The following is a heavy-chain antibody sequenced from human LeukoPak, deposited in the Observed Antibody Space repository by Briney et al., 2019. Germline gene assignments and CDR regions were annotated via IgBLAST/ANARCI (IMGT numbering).Heavy chain of an antibody. CDR1: GFGFSSPW. J-gene: IGHJ5*02. CDR2: SNNDGSVR. D-gene: IGHD2-21*01. V-gene: IGHV3-74*01. Sequence: AGGSLTLFCAASGFGFSSPWMRWVRQPPGKGLGWVSRSNNDGSVRNYADSVEGRFIISRDNDKNSLYLQRNTLGVDHTAVYFCERDTSVINAIGYNWFDHWGQGALVTVSS. CDR3: ERDTSVINAIGYNWFDH.